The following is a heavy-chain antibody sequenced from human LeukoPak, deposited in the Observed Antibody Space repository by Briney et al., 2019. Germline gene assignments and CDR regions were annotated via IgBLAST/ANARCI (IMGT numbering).Heavy chain of an antibody. CDR2: IKQDGSEK. CDR1: GFTFSSYW. CDR3: ARDSMGVSTYYYDSSGYYVFDY. Sequence: GGSLRLSCAASGFTFSSYWMSWVRQAPGKGLEWVANIKQDGSEKYYVDSVKGRFTISRDNAKNSLYLQMNSLRAEDTAVYYCARDSMGVSTYYYDSSGYYVFDYWGQGTLVTVSS. D-gene: IGHD3-22*01. J-gene: IGHJ4*02. V-gene: IGHV3-7*01.